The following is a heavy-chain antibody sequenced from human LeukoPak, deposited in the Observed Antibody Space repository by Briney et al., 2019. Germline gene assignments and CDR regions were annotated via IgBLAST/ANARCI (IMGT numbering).Heavy chain of an antibody. V-gene: IGHV4-59*01. CDR2: TLYGGRT. D-gene: IGHD3-16*02. Sequence: SETLSLTCTVSDGSIRNFYWNWFRQPPGKRLEWIGHTLYGGRTDYNPSLESRVTISVDTSKSQFSLKLRSVTTTDTAVYYCARRGHFDTSRYFVVDYWGQGALVTVSS. CDR3: ARRGHFDTSRYFVVDY. J-gene: IGHJ4*02. CDR1: DGSIRNFY.